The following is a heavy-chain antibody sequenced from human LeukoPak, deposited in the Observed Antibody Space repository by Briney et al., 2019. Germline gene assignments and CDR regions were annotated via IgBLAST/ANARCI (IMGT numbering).Heavy chain of an antibody. J-gene: IGHJ4*02. Sequence: PGGSLRLSCAASGFTFRSYFMSWVRQAPGKGLEWVATINQDGSEKYSVDSVKGRFTISRDNAKNSLYLQMNSLRAEDTAVYYCARGLVRDYVWGSYRRGLEYWGQGTLVTVSS. CDR1: GFTFRSYF. V-gene: IGHV3-7*03. CDR2: INQDGSEK. CDR3: ARGLVRDYVWGSYRRGLEY. D-gene: IGHD3-16*02.